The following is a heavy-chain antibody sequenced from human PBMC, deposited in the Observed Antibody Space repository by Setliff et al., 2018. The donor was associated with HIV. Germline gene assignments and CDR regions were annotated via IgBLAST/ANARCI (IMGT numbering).Heavy chain of an antibody. Sequence: SETLSLTCTVSGGSISSGYYYWTWIWQPAGKGLEWIGRIYTTGSTNYSPSLKSRVTISLDTSKNQFSLKLTSVTAADTAVYYCARHGWSGSYYYPFEYWGQGTLVTVSS. CDR1: GGSISSGYYY. D-gene: IGHD1-26*01. J-gene: IGHJ4*02. CDR2: IYTTGST. CDR3: ARHGWSGSYYYPFEY. V-gene: IGHV4-61*02.